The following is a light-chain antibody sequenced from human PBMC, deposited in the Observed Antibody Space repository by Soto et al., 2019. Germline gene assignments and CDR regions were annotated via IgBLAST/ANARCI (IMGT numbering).Light chain of an antibody. J-gene: IGKJ2*01. CDR3: QQYGSSPPMYT. Sequence: EIVLTQSPGTLSLSPGERATLSCRASQSVSSSYLAWYQQKPGQAPRLLIYGASSRATGIPDWFSGSGSGTAFTLTISRLEPEDFAVYYCQQYGSSPPMYTFGQGTKLEIK. CDR2: GAS. CDR1: QSVSSSY. V-gene: IGKV3-20*01.